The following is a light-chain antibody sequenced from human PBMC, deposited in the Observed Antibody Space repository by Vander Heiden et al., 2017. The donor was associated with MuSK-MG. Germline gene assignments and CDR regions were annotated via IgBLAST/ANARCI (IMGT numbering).Light chain of an antibody. CDR1: QSISSW. CDR2: KAS. CDR3: QQNNSDPLT. Sequence: DIQMTQSPPPLSAPVGDRVTITCRACQSISSWLASYQQKPGKAPKLLIYKASSFESGVPSRFTATGSGTEFTLTISSLQTDDIATYNSQQNNSDPLTFGGGTKLEIK. V-gene: IGKV1-5*03. J-gene: IGKJ4*01.